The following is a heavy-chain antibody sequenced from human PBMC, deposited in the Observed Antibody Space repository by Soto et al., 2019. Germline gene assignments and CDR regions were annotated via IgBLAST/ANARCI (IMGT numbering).Heavy chain of an antibody. J-gene: IGHJ6*03. CDR3: ASQKDHYHFWHIPPNDYYYYYTDV. CDR1: GYTFTSYG. CDR2: VSAYNGNT. Sequence: ASVKVSCKASGYTFTSYGISWVRQSPGQGLEWMGWVSAYNGNTNYAQKLQGRVTMTTDKSTSTAYMELSSLRSEDTAVYYCASQKDHYHFWHIPPNDYYYYYTDVWGKGTTVTVSS. V-gene: IGHV1-18*01. D-gene: IGHD3-3*01.